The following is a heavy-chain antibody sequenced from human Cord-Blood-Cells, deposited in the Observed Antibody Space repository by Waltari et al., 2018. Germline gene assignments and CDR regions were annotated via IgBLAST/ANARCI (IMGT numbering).Heavy chain of an antibody. D-gene: IGHD6-6*01. Sequence: QVQLQQWGAGLLKPSETLSLTCAVYGGSFSGYYWSWIRQPPGKGLAWIGEINHSGSTNYNPSLKSRVTISVDTSKNQFSLKLSSVTAADTAVYYCARGLSIIAARGDAFDIWGQGTMVTVSS. V-gene: IGHV4-34*01. CDR3: ARGLSIIAARGDAFDI. CDR1: GGSFSGYY. J-gene: IGHJ3*02. CDR2: INHSGST.